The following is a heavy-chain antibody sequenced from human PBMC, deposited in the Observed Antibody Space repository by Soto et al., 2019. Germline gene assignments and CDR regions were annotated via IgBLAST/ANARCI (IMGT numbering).Heavy chain of an antibody. CDR2: VYYSGST. J-gene: IGHJ4*02. Sequence: NPSETLSLTCTVSGGSVSSYSWTWVRQPPGKGLEWIGYVYYSGSTHYNPSLKSRVTISLDTSKNQFSLKLTSVTAADTAMYFCESYPQAMVATNIWGQGTLVTVSS. V-gene: IGHV4-59*02. CDR1: GGSVSSYS. CDR3: ESYPQAMVATNI. D-gene: IGHD5-18*01.